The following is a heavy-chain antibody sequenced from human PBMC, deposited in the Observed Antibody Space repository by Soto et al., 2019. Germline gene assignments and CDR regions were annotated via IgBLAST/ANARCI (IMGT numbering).Heavy chain of an antibody. V-gene: IGHV4-34*01. CDR2: INHSGST. CDR1: FWSFSGDY. CDR3: ARAVVVPAAMLDY. D-gene: IGHD2-2*01. J-gene: IGHJ4*02. Sequence: PSEAMPVTCTVDFWSFSGDYLICVRDPPGKGLEWIGEINHSGSTNYNPSLKSRVTISVDTSKNQFSLKLSSVTAADTAVYYCARAVVVPAAMLDYWGQGTLVNVSA.